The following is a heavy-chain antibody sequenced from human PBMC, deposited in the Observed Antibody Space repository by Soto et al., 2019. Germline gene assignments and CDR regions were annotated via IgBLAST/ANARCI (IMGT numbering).Heavy chain of an antibody. J-gene: IGHJ6*02. Sequence: GESLKISCKGSGYSFTSYRISWVRQMPGKGLEWMGRIDPSDSYTNYSPSFQGHVTISADRSISTAYLQWSSLKASDTAMYYCARTSSTSFTSGMDVWGQGTTVTVSS. CDR3: ARTSSTSFTSGMDV. D-gene: IGHD2-2*01. V-gene: IGHV5-10-1*01. CDR1: GYSFTSYR. CDR2: IDPSDSYT.